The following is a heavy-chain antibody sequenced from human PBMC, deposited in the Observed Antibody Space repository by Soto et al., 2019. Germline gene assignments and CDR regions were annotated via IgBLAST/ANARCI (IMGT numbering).Heavy chain of an antibody. Sequence: ASVKVSCKASGYSFTSYGISWVRQAPGQGLEWMGWISAYSGDTNYAQKLQARVTMITDTSTNTAYMELRSLRSDDTAMYYCARSRGYCSGGSCYFDFWGQGTLVTVSS. D-gene: IGHD2-15*01. CDR1: GYSFTSYG. V-gene: IGHV1-18*01. J-gene: IGHJ4*02. CDR2: ISAYSGDT. CDR3: ARSRGYCSGGSCYFDF.